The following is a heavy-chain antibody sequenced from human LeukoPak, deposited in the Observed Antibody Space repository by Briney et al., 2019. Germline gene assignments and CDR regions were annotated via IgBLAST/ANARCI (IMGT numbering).Heavy chain of an antibody. Sequence: GGSLRLSCAASAFTFSSYAMHWVRQAQGKGLEWVPVISYDGSNKYYADSVKGRFTISRDNSRNTLYLQMYSLRAEDTAVYYCAREGHYYDSSGRQAFDIWGQGTMVTVSS. D-gene: IGHD3-22*01. J-gene: IGHJ3*02. CDR2: ISYDGSNK. CDR3: AREGHYYDSSGRQAFDI. CDR1: AFTFSSYA. V-gene: IGHV3-30*04.